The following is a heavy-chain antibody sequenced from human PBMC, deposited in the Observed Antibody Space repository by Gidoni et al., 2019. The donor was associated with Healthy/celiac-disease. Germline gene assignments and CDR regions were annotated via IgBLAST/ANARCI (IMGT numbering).Heavy chain of an antibody. Sequence: QITLKESGPTLVKPTQTLTLTGTCSGFSLSTSGVGVGWIRQPPGKALEWLALIYWADDKRYSPSLKSRLPITKATSKTPVVLTMTNMDPVDTATYSCAHRRSYSNYLGDAFDIWGQGTMVTVSS. CDR1: GFSLSTSGVG. J-gene: IGHJ3*02. CDR3: AHRRSYSNYLGDAFDI. D-gene: IGHD4-4*01. V-gene: IGHV2-5*02. CDR2: IYWADDK.